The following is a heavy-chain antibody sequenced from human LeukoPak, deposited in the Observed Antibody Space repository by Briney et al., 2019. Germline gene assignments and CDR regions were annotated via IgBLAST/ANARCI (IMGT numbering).Heavy chain of an antibody. CDR2: IHPSGML. CDR1: GASFNSDDQY. Sequence: SETLSLTCTVSGASFNSDDQYWNWIRQSPGEGLEWIGSIHPSGMLYNNPSLESRVTMSRDTSKNQFSLNLNSVTAADTAVYFCSRGLDSRKLGHWGQGILVTVSS. V-gene: IGHV4-31*03. D-gene: IGHD3-22*01. J-gene: IGHJ4*02. CDR3: SRGLDSRKLGH.